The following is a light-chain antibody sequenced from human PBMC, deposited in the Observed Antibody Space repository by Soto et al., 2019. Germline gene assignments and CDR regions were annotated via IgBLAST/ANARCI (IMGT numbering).Light chain of an antibody. CDR3: QQYLTYSWT. V-gene: IGKV1-5*01. CDR1: QSIGTW. J-gene: IGKJ1*01. CDR2: DAS. Sequence: IQMTQSPSTLPASVGDRVSITCRASQSIGTWVAWYQQKPGKAPKPLIYDASTLENGVPSRFRGSGSGTEFTLTISSLQPDDFATYDCQQYLTYSWTCGQGTKVEIK.